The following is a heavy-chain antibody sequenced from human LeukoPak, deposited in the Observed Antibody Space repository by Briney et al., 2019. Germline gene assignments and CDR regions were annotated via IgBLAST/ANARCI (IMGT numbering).Heavy chain of an antibody. V-gene: IGHV4-34*01. D-gene: IGHD6-19*01. CDR3: ARCSGWYMNWFDP. J-gene: IGHJ5*02. CDR1: GGSFSGYY. Sequence: SETLSHTCAVYGGSFSGYYWSWIRQPPGKGLEWIGEINHSGSINYNPSLKSRVTISVDTSKNQFSLKLSSVTAADTAVYYCARCSGWYMNWFDPWGQGTLVTVSS. CDR2: INHSGSI.